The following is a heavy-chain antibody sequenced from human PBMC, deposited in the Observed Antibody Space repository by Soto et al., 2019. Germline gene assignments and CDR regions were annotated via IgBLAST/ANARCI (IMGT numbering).Heavy chain of an antibody. V-gene: IGHV3-30*18. CDR3: AKRGSAAVADLYYYYYYGMDV. D-gene: IGHD6-19*01. CDR1: GFTFSSYG. Sequence: QVQLVESGGGVVQPGRSLRLSCAASGFTFSSYGMHWVRQAPGKGLEWVAVISYDGSNKYYADSVKGRFTISRDNSKNTLYLQMNSLRAEDTAVYYCAKRGSAAVADLYYYYYYGMDVWGQGTTVTVSS. CDR2: ISYDGSNK. J-gene: IGHJ6*02.